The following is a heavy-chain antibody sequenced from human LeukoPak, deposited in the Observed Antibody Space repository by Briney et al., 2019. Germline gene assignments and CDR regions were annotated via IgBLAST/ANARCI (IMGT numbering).Heavy chain of an antibody. CDR3: ARDRTGRDGYNFWFDP. J-gene: IGHJ5*02. Sequence: GASVKVSCKASGYTFTSYYMHWVRQAPGQGLEWMGIINPSGGSTSYAQKFQGRVTMIRDMYTNTVYMELTSLGSEDTAVYYCARDRTGRDGYNFWFDPWGQGTLVTDSS. V-gene: IGHV1-46*01. CDR2: INPSGGST. CDR1: GYTFTSYY. D-gene: IGHD5-24*01.